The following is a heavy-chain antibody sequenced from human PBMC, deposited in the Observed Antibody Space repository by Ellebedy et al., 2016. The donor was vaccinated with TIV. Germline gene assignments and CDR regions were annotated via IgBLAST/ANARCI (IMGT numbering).Heavy chain of an antibody. CDR1: GFTFSSYG. D-gene: IGHD5-18*01. CDR2: IWYDGSNK. CDR3: AGGYSYGPYAFDI. V-gene: IGHV3-33*03. J-gene: IGHJ3*02. Sequence: GESLKISCAASGFTFSSYGMHWVRQAPGKGLEWVAVIWYDGSNKYYADSVKGRFTISRDNAKNSLYLQMNSLRAEDTAVYYCAGGYSYGPYAFDIWGQGTMVTVSS.